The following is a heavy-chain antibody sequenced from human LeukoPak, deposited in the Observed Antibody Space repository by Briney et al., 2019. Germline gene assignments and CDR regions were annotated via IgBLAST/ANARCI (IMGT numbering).Heavy chain of an antibody. CDR1: GYSISSGYY. CDR2: IYHSGST. Sequence: SETLSLTCTVSGYSISSGYYWGWIRQPPGKGLEWIGSIYHSGSTFYNPSLKSRVTISVDTSKNQFSLKLSSVTAADTAVYYCARVDRGGDLEFDYWGQGTLVTVSS. D-gene: IGHD2-21*02. CDR3: ARVDRGGDLEFDY. J-gene: IGHJ4*02. V-gene: IGHV4-38-2*02.